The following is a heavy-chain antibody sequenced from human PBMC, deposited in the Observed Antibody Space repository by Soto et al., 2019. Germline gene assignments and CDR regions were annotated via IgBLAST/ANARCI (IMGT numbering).Heavy chain of an antibody. CDR1: GFTFSSYG. V-gene: IGHV3-33*01. CDR3: ARDIGHSNYFDATYYYYGMDV. Sequence: QVQLVESGGGVVQPGRSLRLSCAASGFTFSSYGMHWVRQAPGKGLEWVAVIWYDGSNKYYADSVKGRFTISRDNSKNTLYLQMNSLRAEDTAVYYCARDIGHSNYFDATYYYYGMDVWGQGTTVTVSS. CDR2: IWYDGSNK. J-gene: IGHJ6*02. D-gene: IGHD4-4*01.